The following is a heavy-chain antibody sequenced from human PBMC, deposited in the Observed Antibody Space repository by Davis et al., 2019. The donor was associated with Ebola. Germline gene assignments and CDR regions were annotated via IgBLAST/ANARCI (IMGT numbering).Heavy chain of an antibody. CDR3: AIDGAGPEYYFDY. V-gene: IGHV3-30*03. Sequence: GESLKISCAASGFGFSSHSMHWVRQAPGKGLEWVALISSDAVNEYYADSVKGRFTISRDNSRGTLNLEMRSLREDDTALYYCAIDGAGPEYYFDYWGQGTLVTVSS. CDR2: ISSDAVNE. J-gene: IGHJ4*02. D-gene: IGHD1-14*01. CDR1: GFGFSSHS.